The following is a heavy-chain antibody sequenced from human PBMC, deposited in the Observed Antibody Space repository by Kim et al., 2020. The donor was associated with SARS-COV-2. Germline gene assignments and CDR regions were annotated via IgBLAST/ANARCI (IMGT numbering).Heavy chain of an antibody. V-gene: IGHV3-23*01. Sequence: GGSLRLSCAASGFTFSSYAMSWVRQAPGKGLEWVSAISGSGGSTYYADSVKGRFTISRDNSKNTLYLQMNSLRAEDTALYYCAKGHDYYDSSGYCDYWGQGTLVTVSS. D-gene: IGHD3-22*01. CDR1: GFTFSSYA. CDR3: AKGHDYYDSSGYCDY. CDR2: ISGSGGST. J-gene: IGHJ4*02.